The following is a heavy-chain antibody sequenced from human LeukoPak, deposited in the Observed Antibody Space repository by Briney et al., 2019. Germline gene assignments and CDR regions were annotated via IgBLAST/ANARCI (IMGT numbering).Heavy chain of an antibody. CDR1: GYTFTSYG. V-gene: IGHV1-18*01. CDR3: ASSYYYGSGSYYKGLFDY. D-gene: IGHD3-10*01. J-gene: IGHJ4*02. CDR2: ISAYNGNT. Sequence: ASVKVSCKASGYTFTSYGISGVRQAPGQGLEWMGWISAYNGNTNYAQKLQGRVTMTTDTSTSTAYMELRSLRSDDTAVYYCASSYYYGSGSYYKGLFDYWGQGTLVTVSS.